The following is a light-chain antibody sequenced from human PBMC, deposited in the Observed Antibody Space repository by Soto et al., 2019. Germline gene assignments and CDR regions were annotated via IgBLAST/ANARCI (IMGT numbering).Light chain of an antibody. Sequence: EIVLTQSPDTLSLSPGERATLSCRASQSVSGYFGWYQQKPGQAPRLLIYDASNRAYGVPARFRGSGAGTNFTLTIASLEPGDFAVYYCQQRSNWPYLTFGGGTRV. V-gene: IGKV3-11*01. J-gene: IGKJ4*01. CDR1: QSVSGY. CDR2: DAS. CDR3: QQRSNWPYLT.